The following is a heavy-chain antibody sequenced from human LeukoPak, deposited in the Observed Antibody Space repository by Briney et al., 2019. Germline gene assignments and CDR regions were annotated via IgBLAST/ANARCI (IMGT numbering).Heavy chain of an antibody. CDR2: IRYDGSNK. CDR3: AKGSSSGWPYYFDY. J-gene: IGHJ4*02. Sequence: PGGSLRLSCAASGFTFSSYGMHWVRQAPGKGLEWVAFIRYDGSNKYYADSVKGRFTISRDNSKNTLYLQMNSLRADDTAVYYCAKGSSSGWPYYFDYWGQGTLVTVSS. V-gene: IGHV3-30*02. CDR1: GFTFSSYG. D-gene: IGHD6-19*01.